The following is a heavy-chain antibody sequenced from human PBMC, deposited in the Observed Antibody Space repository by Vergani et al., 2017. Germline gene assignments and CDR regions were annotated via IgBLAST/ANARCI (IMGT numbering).Heavy chain of an antibody. CDR2: IHTSGST. V-gene: IGHV4-61*02. CDR3: AKGSDLGGSCYKPHFDF. Sequence: QVQLQESGPGLVKPSQTLSLTCTVSGGSINSHNYYWSWIRQPAGKGLEWIGRIHTSGSTNYNPSLKSRVTMSEDTSKNQCSLNLTSVTAADTAVYFCAKGSDLGGSCYKPHFDFWGQGILVTVSS. CDR1: GGSINSHNYY. D-gene: IGHD2-15*01. J-gene: IGHJ4*02.